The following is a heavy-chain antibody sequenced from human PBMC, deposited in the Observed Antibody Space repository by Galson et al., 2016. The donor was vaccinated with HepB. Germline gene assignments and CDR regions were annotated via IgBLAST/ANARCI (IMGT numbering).Heavy chain of an antibody. D-gene: IGHD3-10*01. CDR1: GFSFSHYA. CDR2: ISGGGDTT. J-gene: IGHJ5*02. V-gene: IGHV3-23*01. CDR3: AKETNYFGSGSSYQDWFDP. Sequence: SLRLSCAASGFSFSHYAMSWVRQAPGKGLEWVSDISGGGDTTHYADSVKGRFTISRDNSKNTLFLQLNSLRAEDTALYYCAKETNYFGSGSSYQDWFDPWGQGTLVTVSS.